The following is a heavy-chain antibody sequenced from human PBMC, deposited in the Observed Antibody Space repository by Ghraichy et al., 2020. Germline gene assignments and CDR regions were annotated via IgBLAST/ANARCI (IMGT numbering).Heavy chain of an antibody. J-gene: IGHJ4*02. CDR2: INEDGRIT. Sequence: SCADSGFTFQNYWMHWVRQVPGEGLVWVSRINEDGRITDYADSVRGRFTISRDNARNTLYLQMNRLRVEDTAVYYCSRDLAGGRDYWGQGTLVTVSS. V-gene: IGHV3-74*01. CDR3: SRDLAGGRDY. CDR1: GFTFQNYW. D-gene: IGHD3-10*01.